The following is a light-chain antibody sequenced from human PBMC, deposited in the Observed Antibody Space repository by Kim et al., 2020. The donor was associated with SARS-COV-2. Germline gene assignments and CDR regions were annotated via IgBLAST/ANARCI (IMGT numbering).Light chain of an antibody. J-gene: IGKJ2*01. V-gene: IGKV3-15*01. CDR2: GAS. Sequence: SGSAGQKATLSCRASQGVSSSLAWYQQKHGQAPRLLIYGASTRATGMPARFSGSGSGTEFTLANSSLQSEDFVVYYCQQYNNWPYTFGQGTKLEI. CDR3: QQYNNWPYT. CDR1: QGVSSS.